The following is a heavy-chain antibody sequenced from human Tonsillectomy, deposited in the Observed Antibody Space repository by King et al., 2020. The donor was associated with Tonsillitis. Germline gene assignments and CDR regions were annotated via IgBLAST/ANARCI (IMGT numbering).Heavy chain of an antibody. J-gene: IGHJ4*02. CDR3: ARREDTQAVYFDY. Sequence: QLQESGPGLVKPSETLSLTCTVSGGSISSSSYYWGWIRQPPGKGLEWIGSIYYSGSTYYNPSLKSRVTISVDTSKNQFSLKLSSVTAADTAVYYCARREDTQAVYFDYWGQGTLVTVSS. CDR2: IYYSGST. CDR1: GGSISSSSYY. D-gene: IGHD5-18*01. V-gene: IGHV4-39*01.